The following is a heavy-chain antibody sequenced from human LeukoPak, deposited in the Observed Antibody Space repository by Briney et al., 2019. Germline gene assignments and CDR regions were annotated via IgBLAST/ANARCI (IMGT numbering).Heavy chain of an antibody. CDR2: IYFDGRS. CDR3: ARVKKGRGSGSFYYYYMDV. Sequence: PSETLSLTCTVSGASITSSNYYWTWIRLPPGKGLEFIGTIYFDGRSYYNPSLKRRVTISVDTSKNQFSLKLSSVTAADTAVYYCARVKKGRGSGSFYYYYMDVWGKGTTVTISS. CDR1: GASITSSNYY. D-gene: IGHD3-10*01. V-gene: IGHV4-39*07. J-gene: IGHJ6*03.